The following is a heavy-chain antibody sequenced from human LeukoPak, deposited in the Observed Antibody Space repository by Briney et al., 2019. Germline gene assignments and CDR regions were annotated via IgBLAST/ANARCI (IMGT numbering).Heavy chain of an antibody. D-gene: IGHD6-19*01. CDR3: ARDLGDSSGHNDAFDI. J-gene: IGHJ3*02. Sequence: GGSLRLSCAASGFTFSSYSMNWVRQAPGKGLEWVSYISSSSSTIYYADSVKGRFTISRDNAKNSLYLQMNSLRAEDTAVYYCARDLGDSSGHNDAFDIWGQGTMVTVSS. V-gene: IGHV3-48*04. CDR1: GFTFSSYS. CDR2: ISSSSSTI.